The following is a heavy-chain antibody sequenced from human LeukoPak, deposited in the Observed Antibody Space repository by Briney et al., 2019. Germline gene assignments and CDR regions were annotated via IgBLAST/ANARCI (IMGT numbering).Heavy chain of an antibody. V-gene: IGHV3-30*02. CDR2: IRYDGRNE. CDR3: AKDSRFDS. Sequence: GGSLRLSCAASGFSFSSSGMNWVRQAPGEGLEWLAFIRYDGRNENFADSVKGRFTISRDNSKNTLYLQMNSLRAEDTAVYYCAKDSRFDSWGQGTLVTVSS. CDR1: GFSFSSSG. J-gene: IGHJ4*02.